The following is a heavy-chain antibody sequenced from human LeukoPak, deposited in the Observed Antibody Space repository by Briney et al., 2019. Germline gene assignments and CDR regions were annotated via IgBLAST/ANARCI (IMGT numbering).Heavy chain of an antibody. Sequence: GGSLRLSRAASGFTFDDYAMHWVRQAPGKGLEWVSLISGDGGSTYYADSVKGRFTISRDNSKNSLYLQMNSLRTEDTALYYCAKDASSSWYGYYYYYMDVWGKGTTVTVSS. CDR1: GFTFDDYA. CDR2: ISGDGGST. CDR3: AKDASSSWYGYYYYYMDV. D-gene: IGHD6-13*01. V-gene: IGHV3-43*02. J-gene: IGHJ6*03.